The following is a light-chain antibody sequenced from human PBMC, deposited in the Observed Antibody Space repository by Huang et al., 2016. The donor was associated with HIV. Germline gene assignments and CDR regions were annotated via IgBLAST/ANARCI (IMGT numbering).Light chain of an antibody. Sequence: IVMTQSPATLSVSPGERATLSCRASQIISINLAWYQQKPGQPPRLLSYGASTRATGVPARFNGGGSGTEFTLDISSLQSEDFGAYYCQQYDNWPLTFVGGTKVEV. CDR1: QIISIN. V-gene: IGKV3-15*01. CDR3: QQYDNWPLT. J-gene: IGKJ4*01. CDR2: GAS.